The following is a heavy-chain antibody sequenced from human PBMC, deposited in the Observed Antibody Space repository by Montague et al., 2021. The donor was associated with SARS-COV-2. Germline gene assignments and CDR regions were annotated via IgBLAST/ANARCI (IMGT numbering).Heavy chain of an antibody. J-gene: IGHJ5*02. V-gene: IGHV4-59*01. CDR2: IYYRGTT. Sequence: SEALSLTCTVSGGSIDSYYWSWLRQPPGKGLEWIGYIYYRGTTNYNPSLESRVTMSVDTSKNQFSPNLSSVTAADTAMYYCARELQYNWFDPWGQGTLVTVSS. CDR3: ARELQYNWFDP. D-gene: IGHD2-21*02. CDR1: GGSIDSYY.